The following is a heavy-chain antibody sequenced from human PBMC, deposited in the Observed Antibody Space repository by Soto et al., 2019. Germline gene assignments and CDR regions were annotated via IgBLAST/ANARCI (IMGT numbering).Heavy chain of an antibody. CDR3: TRDDVHFNGDRYYGVPMDV. D-gene: IGHD2-8*01. CDR2: IQSGGTT. Sequence: EVQLVESGGDLVQPGGSLRLSCAASGFSVSRKYMRWVRKAPGKGLEWVSLIQSGGTTYYAGSVKGRFTISRDYSENTLFLQMNSRRVEDTAVYDCTRDDVHFNGDRYYGVPMDVWGKGTTVTVSA. V-gene: IGHV3-66*01. J-gene: IGHJ6*04. CDR1: GFSVSRKY.